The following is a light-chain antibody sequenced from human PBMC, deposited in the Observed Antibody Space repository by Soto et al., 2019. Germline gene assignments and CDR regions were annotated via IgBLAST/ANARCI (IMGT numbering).Light chain of an antibody. CDR1: QHISSW. CDR2: AAS. Sequence: DIQMTQSPSSVSASVGDRVTFTCRASQHISSWLAWYQQKPGKAPKLLIAAASILQSGVPSRFSGSGYGTDFTLTISSLQPEDFAPYFCQQANSFPFTFGPGTRLEIK. J-gene: IGKJ3*01. CDR3: QQANSFPFT. V-gene: IGKV1-12*02.